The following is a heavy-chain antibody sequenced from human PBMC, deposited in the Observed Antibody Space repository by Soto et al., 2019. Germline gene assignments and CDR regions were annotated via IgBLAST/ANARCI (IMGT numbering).Heavy chain of an antibody. CDR2: ISWNSGSI. D-gene: IGHD6-19*01. V-gene: IGHV3-9*01. J-gene: IGHJ4*02. Sequence: SLRLSCAASGFTFDDYAMHWVRQAPGKGLEWVSGISWNSGSIGYADSVKGRFTISRDNAKNSLYLQMNSLRAEDTALYYCAKDRGSGGWSLFDFWGQGTLVTGSS. CDR3: AKDRGSGGWSLFDF. CDR1: GFTFDDYA.